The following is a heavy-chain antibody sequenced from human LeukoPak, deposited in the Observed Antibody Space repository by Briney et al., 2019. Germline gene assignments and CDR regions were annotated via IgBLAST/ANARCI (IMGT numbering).Heavy chain of an antibody. CDR1: GFTFSSYE. Sequence: GGSLRLSCAASGFTFSSYEMNWVRQAPGKGLEWVAYITSSGRIIYYADSVKGRFTISRDNAKNSLYLQMNSLRAEDTAVYYCARDMGDGYTWDYYFDYWGQGTLVTVSS. D-gene: IGHD5-24*01. CDR2: ITSSGRII. CDR3: ARDMGDGYTWDYYFDY. J-gene: IGHJ4*02. V-gene: IGHV3-48*03.